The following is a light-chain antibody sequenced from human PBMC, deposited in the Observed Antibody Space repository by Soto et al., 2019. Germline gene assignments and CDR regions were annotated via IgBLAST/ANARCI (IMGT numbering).Light chain of an antibody. CDR3: QQSYSNPLT. CDR2: DAS. V-gene: IGKV1-5*01. Sequence: DFQMTQAPSTLAASLGDGVTITCRASQNIRIRLAWFQQKPGKAPKLLIYDASSLESGDPQRFSGSGSGTEFTLSISSLQTDDFATYYCQQSYSNPLTFGHGTKVDI. J-gene: IGKJ3*01. CDR1: QNIRIR.